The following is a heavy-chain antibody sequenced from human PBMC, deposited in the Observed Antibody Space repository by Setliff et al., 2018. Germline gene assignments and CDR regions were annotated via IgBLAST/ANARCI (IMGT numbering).Heavy chain of an antibody. CDR1: GFTSSSYW. Sequence: GGSLRLSCAASGFTSSSYWMSWVRQAPGKGLEWVANIKQDGSEKYYVDSVKGRFTISRDNAKNSLYLQMISLRAEDTAVYYCARNWGILNYWGQGTLVTVSS. V-gene: IGHV3-7*01. CDR3: ARNWGILNY. CDR2: IKQDGSEK. J-gene: IGHJ4*02. D-gene: IGHD3-9*01.